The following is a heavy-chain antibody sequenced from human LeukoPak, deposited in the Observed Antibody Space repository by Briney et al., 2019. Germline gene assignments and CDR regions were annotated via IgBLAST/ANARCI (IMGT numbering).Heavy chain of an antibody. Sequence: PGRSLRLSCAASGFTLNSYWMHWVRQAPGKGLVWVSRINSDESSTTYGDSVKGRFTISRDNAKNTLYLQMDSLRVEDTAVYFCARGAHVLDIWGQGTMVTVSS. D-gene: IGHD1-26*01. CDR1: GFTLNSYW. CDR3: ARGAHVLDI. CDR2: INSDESST. V-gene: IGHV3-74*01. J-gene: IGHJ3*02.